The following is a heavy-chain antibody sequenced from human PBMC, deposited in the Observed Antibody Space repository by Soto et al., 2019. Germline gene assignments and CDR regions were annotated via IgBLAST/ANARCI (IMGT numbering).Heavy chain of an antibody. CDR3: ARVPSLTDYYGMDV. CDR1: GFTFSNYG. V-gene: IGHV3-33*01. J-gene: IGHJ6*02. D-gene: IGHD3-9*01. CDR2: IWYDGSNK. Sequence: QVQLVESGGGVVQPGRSLRLSCAASGFTFSNYGMHWVRQAPGQGLEWVTVIWYDGSNKYYADSVKGRFTISRDNSKNPLYLQVNSLRAEDTAVYYCARVPSLTDYYGMDVWGQGTTVTVSS.